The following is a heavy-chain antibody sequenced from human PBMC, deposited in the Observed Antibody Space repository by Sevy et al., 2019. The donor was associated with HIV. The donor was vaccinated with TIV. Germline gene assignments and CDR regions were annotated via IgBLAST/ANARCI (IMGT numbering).Heavy chain of an antibody. CDR2: IRSKTKKYAT. CDR3: VKDYMFAADWAPDS. D-gene: IGHD3-10*01. CDR1: GFSFDLSA. V-gene: IGHV3-73*01. Sequence: GGSLRLSCAASGFSFDLSAMHWVRRASGKGLEWLGRIRSKTKKYATSYAASLRGRFTISRDNSKNTLYLQMNSLRAEDTAIYYCVKDYMFAADWAPDSWGQGTLVTVSS. J-gene: IGHJ4*02.